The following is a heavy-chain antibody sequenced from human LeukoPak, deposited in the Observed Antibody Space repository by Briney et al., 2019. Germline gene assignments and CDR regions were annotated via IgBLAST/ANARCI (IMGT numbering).Heavy chain of an antibody. CDR1: GGSISSYY. Sequence: SETLSLTCTVSGGSISSYYWSWIRQPPGKGLEWIGYIYTSGSTNYNPSLKSRVTISVDTSKNQFSLKLSSVTAADTAVYYCARALKEAVAGSEGPNWYFDLWGRGTLVTVSS. J-gene: IGHJ2*01. CDR2: IYTSGST. D-gene: IGHD6-19*01. CDR3: ARALKEAVAGSEGPNWYFDL. V-gene: IGHV4-4*09.